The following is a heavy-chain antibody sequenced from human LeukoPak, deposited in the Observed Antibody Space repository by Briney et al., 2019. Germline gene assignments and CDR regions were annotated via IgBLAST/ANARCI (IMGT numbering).Heavy chain of an antibody. D-gene: IGHD4-17*01. CDR1: GFTFSSYA. CDR2: ISGSGGST. Sequence: GGSLRLSCAASGFTFSSYAMSWVRQAPGKGLEWVSAISGSGGSTYYADSVKGRFTISRDNAKNSLYLQMNSLRAEDTAVYYCAREYGDYVYAFDIWGQGTMVTVSS. V-gene: IGHV3-23*01. J-gene: IGHJ3*02. CDR3: AREYGDYVYAFDI.